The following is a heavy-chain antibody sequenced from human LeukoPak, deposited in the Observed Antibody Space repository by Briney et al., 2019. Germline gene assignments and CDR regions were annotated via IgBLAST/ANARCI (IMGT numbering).Heavy chain of an antibody. Sequence: GGSLRLSCAASGFTFSSYGMHWVRRAPGKGLEWVAVIWYDGSNKYYADSVKGRFTISRDNSKNTLYLQMNSLRAEDTAVYYCARADFWSGYSYGMDVWGQGTTVTVSS. D-gene: IGHD3-3*01. CDR2: IWYDGSNK. CDR3: ARADFWSGYSYGMDV. CDR1: GFTFSSYG. V-gene: IGHV3-33*01. J-gene: IGHJ6*02.